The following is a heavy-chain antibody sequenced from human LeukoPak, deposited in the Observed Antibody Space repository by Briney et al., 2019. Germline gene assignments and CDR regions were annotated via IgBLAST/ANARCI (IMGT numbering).Heavy chain of an antibody. D-gene: IGHD3-22*01. CDR3: AREGSSGYSGYFDL. V-gene: IGHV3-33*01. J-gene: IGHJ2*01. Sequence: GGSLRLSCAASGFTFSNYGMHWVRQAPGKGLEWVAVIWYDGSNKYCSDSVKGRFTISRDNAKNSLYLQMNSLRAEDTAVYYCAREGSSGYSGYFDLWGRGTLVTVSS. CDR1: GFTFSNYG. CDR2: IWYDGSNK.